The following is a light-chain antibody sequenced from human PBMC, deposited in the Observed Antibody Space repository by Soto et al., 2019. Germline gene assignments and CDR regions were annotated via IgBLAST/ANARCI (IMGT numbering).Light chain of an antibody. V-gene: IGKV1-5*03. CDR1: QTISSW. CDR3: QRYSSYSEA. Sequence: DIQMTQSPSTLSGSVGDRVTIACRASQTISSWLAWYQQKPGKAPKLLIYKASTLKSGVPSRFSGSGSGTEFPLTISSLQPDDFATYSCQRYSSYSEAFGQGNKVDLK. J-gene: IGKJ1*01. CDR2: KAS.